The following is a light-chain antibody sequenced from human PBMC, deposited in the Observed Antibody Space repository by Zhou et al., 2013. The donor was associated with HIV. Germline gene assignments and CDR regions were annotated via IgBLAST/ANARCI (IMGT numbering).Light chain of an antibody. CDR1: QSIGTW. CDR3: QQANSFPWT. CDR2: KAS. V-gene: IGKV1-5*03. J-gene: IGKJ1*01. Sequence: IQLTQSPSSLSASVGDRVTITCRASQSIGTWLAWHQHKPGKAPKLLIYKASSLESGVPSRFSGSGSGTEFTLTISSLQPEDFATYYCQQANSFPWTFGQGTKVEIK.